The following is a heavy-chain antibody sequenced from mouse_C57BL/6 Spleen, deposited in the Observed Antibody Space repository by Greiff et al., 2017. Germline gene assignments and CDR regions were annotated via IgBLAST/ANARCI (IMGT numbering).Heavy chain of an antibody. D-gene: IGHD2-2*01. Sequence: VQLQQSGPELVKPGASVKMSCKASGYTFTDYNMHWVKQSHGKSLEWIGYINPNNGGTSYNQKFKGKATLTVNKSSSTAYMELRSLTSEDSAVYYCARWEWLRQDYYAMDYWGQGTSVTVSS. V-gene: IGHV1-22*01. J-gene: IGHJ4*01. CDR1: GYTFTDYN. CDR3: ARWEWLRQDYYAMDY. CDR2: INPNNGGT.